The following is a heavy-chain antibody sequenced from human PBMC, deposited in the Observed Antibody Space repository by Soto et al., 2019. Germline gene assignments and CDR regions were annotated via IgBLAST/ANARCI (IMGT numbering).Heavy chain of an antibody. Sequence: QVQLVESGGGVVQPGRSLRLSCAASGFTFSSYAMHWVRQAPGKGLEWVAVISYDGSNKYYADSVKGRFTISRDNSKNTLYLQMNSLRAEDTAVYYCARDTVTTDYWGQGTLVTVSS. CDR2: ISYDGSNK. D-gene: IGHD4-17*01. CDR3: ARDTVTTDY. J-gene: IGHJ4*02. CDR1: GFTFSSYA. V-gene: IGHV3-30-3*01.